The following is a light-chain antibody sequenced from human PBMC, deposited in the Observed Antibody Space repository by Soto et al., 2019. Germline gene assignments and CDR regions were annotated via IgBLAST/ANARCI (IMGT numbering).Light chain of an antibody. CDR3: MQGTHWPPVT. V-gene: IGKV2-30*01. CDR2: KAF. Sequence: DVVMTQSPLSLPVTLGQPASISCRSSQSIVYSDGNAYLSWFQQRPGQSPRRLIYKAFNRDSGVSDRFSGSGSGTAFTLKISRVEAEDVGVYYCMQGTHWPPVTFGQGTKLEIK. J-gene: IGKJ2*01. CDR1: QSIVYSDGNAY.